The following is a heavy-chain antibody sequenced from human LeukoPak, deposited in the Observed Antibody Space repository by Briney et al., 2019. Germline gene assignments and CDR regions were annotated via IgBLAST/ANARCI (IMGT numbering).Heavy chain of an antibody. CDR2: ISGSGDNT. CDR3: AKKPPRRRDNWLDP. Sequence: GGSLRLCCASSGFTFSSYAMSRVRQAPGKGLEWVEGISGSGDNTDYADPVKGRFTISRDNSKSTLYLQMDSLTAEDTAVYYCAKKPPRRRDNWLDPWGQGTLVTVSS. CDR1: GFTFSSYA. J-gene: IGHJ5*02. V-gene: IGHV3-23*01.